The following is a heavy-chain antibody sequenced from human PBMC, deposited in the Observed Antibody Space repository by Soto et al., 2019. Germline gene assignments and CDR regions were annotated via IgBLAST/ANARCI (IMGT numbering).Heavy chain of an antibody. CDR3: ARGNFWSGYNFDY. CDR2: INHSGST. CDR1: GGSFSGYY. V-gene: IGHV4-34*01. J-gene: IGHJ4*02. D-gene: IGHD3-3*01. Sequence: PSETLSLTCAVYGGSFSGYYWSWIRQPPGKGLEWIGEINHSGSTNYNPSLKSRVTISVDTSKNQFSLKLSSVTAADTAVYYCARGNFWSGYNFDYWGQGTLVTVSS.